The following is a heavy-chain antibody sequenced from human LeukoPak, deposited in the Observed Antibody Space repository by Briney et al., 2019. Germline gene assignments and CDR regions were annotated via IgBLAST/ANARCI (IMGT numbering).Heavy chain of an antibody. CDR3: AKDSRRWKTYYYDSSASYFFDY. V-gene: IGHV3-48*04. CDR1: GFTFATYS. Sequence: GGSLRLSCEASGFTFATYSMTWIRQAPGKGLEWVSYICSSGRTIHYADSVKGRLTISRDNAKNTLYLQVRSLRAEDTAVYYCAKDSRRWKTYYYDSSASYFFDYWGQGTLVTVSS. J-gene: IGHJ4*02. D-gene: IGHD3-22*01. CDR2: ICSSGRTI.